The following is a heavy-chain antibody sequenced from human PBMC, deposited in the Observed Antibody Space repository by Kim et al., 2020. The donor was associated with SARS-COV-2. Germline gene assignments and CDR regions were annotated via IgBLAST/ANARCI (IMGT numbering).Heavy chain of an antibody. CDR1: GGSISSYY. CDR3: ARGGGDYFDY. D-gene: IGHD4-17*01. V-gene: IGHV4-59*01. Sequence: SETLYLTCSVSGGSISSYYWSWIRQPPGKGLEWIGYIYYSGSTNYNPSLQSRVTISVDTSKNQFSLKLSSVTAADTAVYYCARGGGDYFDYWGQGTLVTV. CDR2: IYYSGST. J-gene: IGHJ4*02.